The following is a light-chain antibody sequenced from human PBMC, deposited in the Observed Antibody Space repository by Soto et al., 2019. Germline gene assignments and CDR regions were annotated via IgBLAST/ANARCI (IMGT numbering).Light chain of an antibody. CDR1: QSISSY. CDR3: QEDYMYPLT. Sequence: IQMTQSPSSLSASVGYRVTITCRASQSISSYFNCYQKKRGTAPKLLIDAASSLQSGVPSRFSGGVSAKDFTLTISMLKPEDCVSYCCQEDYMYPLTFGQGTQLE. CDR2: AAS. J-gene: IGKJ5*01. V-gene: IGKV1-39*01.